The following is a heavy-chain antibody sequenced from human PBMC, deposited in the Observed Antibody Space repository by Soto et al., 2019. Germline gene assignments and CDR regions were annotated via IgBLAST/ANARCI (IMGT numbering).Heavy chain of an antibody. Sequence: ASVKVSCKASGYNFITYDISWVRQAPGQGLEWMGWISAYNGNTNYAQKLQGRVTMTTDTSTSTAYMELRSLRSDDTAVYYCARVVPDAIRYTWFASRGADDYYYGMDVWGQGTTVTVSS. CDR1: GYNFITYD. D-gene: IGHD2-2*02. CDR2: ISAYNGNT. V-gene: IGHV1-18*04. CDR3: ARVVPDAIRYTWFASRGADDYYYGMDV. J-gene: IGHJ6*02.